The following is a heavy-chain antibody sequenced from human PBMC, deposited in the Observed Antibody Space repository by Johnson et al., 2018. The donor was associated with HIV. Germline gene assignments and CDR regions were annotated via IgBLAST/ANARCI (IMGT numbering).Heavy chain of an antibody. CDR1: EFTFSNYA. V-gene: IGHV3-7*01. J-gene: IGHJ3*02. CDR3: ARARGAPWDAFDI. CDR2: INHDGSEK. Sequence: VQLVESGGGVVQPGGSLRLSCAASEFTFSNYAIHWVRQAPGKGLEWVANINHDGSEKYYVDSVKGRFTIARDNGKNSLYLQMNSLRAEDTAVYYCARARGAPWDAFDIWGQGTMVTVSS. D-gene: IGHD3-10*01.